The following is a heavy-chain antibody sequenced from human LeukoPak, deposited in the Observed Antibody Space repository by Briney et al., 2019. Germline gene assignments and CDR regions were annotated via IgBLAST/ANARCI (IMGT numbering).Heavy chain of an antibody. V-gene: IGHV1-46*03. Sequence: ASVKVPCKASGYTFTSYYMHWVRQAPGQGLEWMGIINPSGGSTSYAQKFQGRVTMTRDTSTSTVYMELSSLRSEDTAVYYCATAEVGATRNYYYMDVWGKGTTVTVSS. J-gene: IGHJ6*03. CDR3: ATAEVGATRNYYYMDV. CDR2: INPSGGST. CDR1: GYTFTSYY. D-gene: IGHD1-26*01.